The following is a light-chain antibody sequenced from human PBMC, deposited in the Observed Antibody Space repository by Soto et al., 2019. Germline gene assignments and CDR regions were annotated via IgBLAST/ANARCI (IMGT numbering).Light chain of an antibody. Sequence: DIVMTQSPDSLAVSLGERATITCRSRQSVLYIPTNKNYVAWYQQKPGQPPKLLLYWASTRESGVPDRFSGSGSGTYFTLTISSLQAEDVAFYYCQQYYSSPRLGFGGGTKVEIK. V-gene: IGKV4-1*01. CDR2: WAS. J-gene: IGKJ4*01. CDR1: QSVLYIPTNKNY. CDR3: QQYYSSPRLG.